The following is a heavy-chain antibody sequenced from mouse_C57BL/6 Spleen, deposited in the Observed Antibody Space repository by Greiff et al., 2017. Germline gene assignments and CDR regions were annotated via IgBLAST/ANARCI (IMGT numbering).Heavy chain of an antibody. Sequence: EVQLVESGGGLVKPGGSLKLSCAASGFTFSSYAMSWVRQTPEKRLEWVATISDGGSYTYYPDNVKGRFTISRDNAKNNLYLQMSHLKSEDTAMYYCASHYDYGTWFAYWGQGTLVTVSA. CDR1: GFTFSSYA. V-gene: IGHV5-4*01. CDR3: ASHYDYGTWFAY. D-gene: IGHD2-4*01. J-gene: IGHJ3*01. CDR2: ISDGGSYT.